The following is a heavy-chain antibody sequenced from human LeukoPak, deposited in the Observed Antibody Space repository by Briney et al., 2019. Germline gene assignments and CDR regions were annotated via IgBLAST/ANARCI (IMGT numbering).Heavy chain of an antibody. V-gene: IGHV3-48*03. J-gene: IGHJ5*02. D-gene: IGHD4-11*01. CDR2: ISSSGSTI. Sequence: GALRLSCAASGFTFSSYEMNWVRQAPGKGLEWVSYISSSGSTIYYADSVKGRFTISRDNAKNSLYLQMNSLRAEDTAVYYCASLQIPGWFDPWGQGTLVTVSS. CDR3: ASLQIPGWFDP. CDR1: GFTFSSYE.